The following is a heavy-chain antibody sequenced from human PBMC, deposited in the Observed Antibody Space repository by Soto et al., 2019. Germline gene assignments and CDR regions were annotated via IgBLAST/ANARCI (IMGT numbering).Heavy chain of an antibody. V-gene: IGHV3-21*01. CDR3: ERVAY. CDR2: ISSGSSDT. CDR1: GFTFSRDS. Sequence: GGSLRLSCEASGFTFSRDSMNWVRQVPGKGLEWVASISSGSSDTWCADSVKGRFIISRDNAQNSLFLQMNTLRPEDTAMYYCERVAYWGPGTQVTVSS. J-gene: IGHJ4*02.